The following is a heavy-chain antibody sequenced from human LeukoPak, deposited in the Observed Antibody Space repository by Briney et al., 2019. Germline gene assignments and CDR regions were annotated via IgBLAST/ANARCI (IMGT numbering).Heavy chain of an antibody. CDR2: IRYDGSNK. J-gene: IGHJ4*02. V-gene: IGHV3-30*02. CDR3: AKDSNPYVWGSYRSTIPED. CDR1: GFTFSSYG. Sequence: GGSLRLSCAASGFTFSSYGMHWVRQAPGKGLEWVAFIRYDGSNKYYADSVKGRFTISRDNSKNTLYLQMNSLRAEDTAVYYCAKDSNPYVWGSYRSTIPEDWGQGTLVTVSS. D-gene: IGHD3-16*02.